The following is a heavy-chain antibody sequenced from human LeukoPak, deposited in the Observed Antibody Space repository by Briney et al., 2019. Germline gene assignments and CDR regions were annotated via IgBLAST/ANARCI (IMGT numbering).Heavy chain of an antibody. D-gene: IGHD1-26*01. V-gene: IGHV1-69*04. CDR1: GGTFSSYA. CDR2: IIPILGIA. CDR3: VTNRATTGSFWGVLDY. J-gene: IGHJ4*02. Sequence: SVKVSCKASGGTFSSYAISWVRQAPGQGLEWMGRIIPILGIANYAQQFQGRVTVTEDTSSDTAYMELSSLRSEDTAVYYCVTNRATTGSFWGVLDYWGQGTLVTVSS.